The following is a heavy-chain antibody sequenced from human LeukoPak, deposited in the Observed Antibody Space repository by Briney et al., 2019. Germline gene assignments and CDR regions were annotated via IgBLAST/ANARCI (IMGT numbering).Heavy chain of an antibody. V-gene: IGHV4-59*01. D-gene: IGHD3-10*01. Sequence: PSETLSLTCTVSGGSISSYYWSWIRQPPGKGLEWIGYIYYSGSTNYNPSLKSRVTISVDTSKNQFSLKLSSVTAADTAVYYCATFGELLAIDYWGQGTLVTVSS. J-gene: IGHJ4*02. CDR1: GGSISSYY. CDR2: IYYSGST. CDR3: ATFGELLAIDY.